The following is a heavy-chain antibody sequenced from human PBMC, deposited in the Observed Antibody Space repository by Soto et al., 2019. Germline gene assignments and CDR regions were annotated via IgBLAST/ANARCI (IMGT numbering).Heavy chain of an antibody. CDR2: IIPILGIA. CDR3: ASRSCGWSLPSGAFDI. D-gene: IGHD6-19*01. J-gene: IGHJ3*02. CDR1: GGTFSSYT. V-gene: IGHV1-69*02. Sequence: QVQVVQSGAEVKKPGSSVKVSCKASGGTFSSYTISWVRQAPGQGLEWMGRIIPILGIANYAQKFQGRVTITADKSTSTAYMELSSLRSEDTAVYYCASRSCGWSLPSGAFDIWGQGTMVTVSS.